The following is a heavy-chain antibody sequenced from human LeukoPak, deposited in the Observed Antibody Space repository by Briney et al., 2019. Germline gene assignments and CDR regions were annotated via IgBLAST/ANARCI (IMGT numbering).Heavy chain of an antibody. Sequence: SETLSLTCSVSGGSISSSSYYWDWIRQPPGKGLEWIGSIYYSGSTYYNPSLKSRLSISVDTSKHQFSLKLSSVTAADTAVYYCARGVDAFDIWGQGTMVTVSS. V-gene: IGHV4-39*07. J-gene: IGHJ3*02. CDR3: ARGVDAFDI. CDR1: GGSISSSSYY. CDR2: IYYSGST.